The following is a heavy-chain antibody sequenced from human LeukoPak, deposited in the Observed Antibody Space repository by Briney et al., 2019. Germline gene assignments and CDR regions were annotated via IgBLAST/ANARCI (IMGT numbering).Heavy chain of an antibody. J-gene: IGHJ4*02. V-gene: IGHV3-30*02. CDR3: TKDLGTEYNIFDY. Sequence: GGSLRLSCATSEFAFSAYAMHWIRQAPGRGLEWVAFVRYGGNIKYYADSVKGRFTISRDNSKNTLYLQMNSLRPEDTAVYYCTKDLGTEYNIFDYWGQGTLVTVSS. CDR2: VRYGGNIK. D-gene: IGHD3-9*01. CDR1: EFAFSAYA.